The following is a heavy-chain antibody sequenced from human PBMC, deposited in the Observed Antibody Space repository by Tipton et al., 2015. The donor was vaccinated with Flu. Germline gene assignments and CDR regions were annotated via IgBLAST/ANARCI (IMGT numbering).Heavy chain of an antibody. V-gene: IGHV4-59*01. CDR2: TYYSGYT. J-gene: IGHJ5*02. D-gene: IGHD1-26*01. CDR3: ARVIIVGATGAELFDP. CDR1: GGSISSFY. Sequence: TLSLTCTVSGGSISSFYWSWIRQPPGKGLEWIGYTYYSGYTKYNPSLKSRVTISVDTSKNQFSLKLNSVTAADTAVYYCARVIIVGATGAELFDPWGQGTLVTVSS.